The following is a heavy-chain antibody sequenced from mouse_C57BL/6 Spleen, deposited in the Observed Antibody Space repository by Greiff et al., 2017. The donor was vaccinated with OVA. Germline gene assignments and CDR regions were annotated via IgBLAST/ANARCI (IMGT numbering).Heavy chain of an antibody. D-gene: IGHD2-1*01. Sequence: VKLMESGGGLVKPGGSLKLSCAASGFTFSSYAMSWVRQPPEKRLEWVANISGGGSYTYYPDNVKGRFTISRDNAKNTLYLQMSHLKSEDTAMYYCARPLYGNYGAWVAYWGQGTLVTGSA. CDR1: GFTFSSYA. J-gene: IGHJ3*01. CDR2: ISGGGSYT. CDR3: ARPLYGNYGAWVAY. V-gene: IGHV5-4*03.